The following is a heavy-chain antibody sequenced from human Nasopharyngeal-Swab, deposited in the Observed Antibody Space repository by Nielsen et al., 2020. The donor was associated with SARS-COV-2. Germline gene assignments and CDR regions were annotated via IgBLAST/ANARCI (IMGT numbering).Heavy chain of an antibody. Sequence: ESLKISCAASGFTVSNTYMSWVRQAPGKGLDWVSVIYSGGSTYYADSVKGRFTISRDNSKNTLYLQMNSLTAEDTAVYYCARGPVEMATRGAFDIWGQGTMVTVSS. J-gene: IGHJ3*02. CDR3: ARGPVEMATRGAFDI. CDR2: IYSGGST. D-gene: IGHD5-24*01. CDR1: GFTVSNTY. V-gene: IGHV3-53*01.